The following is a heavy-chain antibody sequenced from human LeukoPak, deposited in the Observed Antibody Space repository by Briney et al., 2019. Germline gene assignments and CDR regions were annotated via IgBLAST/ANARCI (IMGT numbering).Heavy chain of an antibody. J-gene: IGHJ5*02. V-gene: IGHV4-38-2*02. Sequence: SESLSLTCTVSGYSISSGYYWGWIRQPPGKGLEWIGSIYHSGSTYYNPSLKSRVTISVDTSKNQFSLKLSSVTAADTAVYYCAREEWELLAEPNWFDPWGQGTLVTVSS. D-gene: IGHD1-26*01. CDR1: GYSISSGYY. CDR3: AREEWELLAEPNWFDP. CDR2: IYHSGST.